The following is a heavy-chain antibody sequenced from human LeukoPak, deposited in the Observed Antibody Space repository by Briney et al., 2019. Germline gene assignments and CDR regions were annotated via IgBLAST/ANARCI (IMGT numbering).Heavy chain of an antibody. V-gene: IGHV3-23*01. CDR3: ARGGNYDSGSHYLGY. Sequence: GGSLRLSCAASGFTFSSYAMSWVREAPGEGREWVSAISGSGGSTYYADSVRGRFTISRDNAQNLLYLQMNSLRAEDTAVYYCARGGNYDSGSHYLGYWGQGSLVIVSS. CDR2: ISGSGGST. J-gene: IGHJ4*02. CDR1: GFTFSSYA. D-gene: IGHD3-10*01.